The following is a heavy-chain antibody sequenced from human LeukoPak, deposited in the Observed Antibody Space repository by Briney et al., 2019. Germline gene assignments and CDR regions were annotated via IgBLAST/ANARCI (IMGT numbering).Heavy chain of an antibody. J-gene: IGHJ4*02. Sequence: ASVKVSCKASGYTFTGYYMHWVRQAPGQGLEWMGWINPNSGGTNYAQMFQGRVTMTEDTSTDTAYMELSSLRPDDTAVYYCTSDAYGRNSAKTADFDYWGQGTLVTASS. CDR2: INPNSGGT. V-gene: IGHV1-2*02. D-gene: IGHD4-23*01. CDR3: TSDAYGRNSAKTADFDY. CDR1: GYTFTGYY.